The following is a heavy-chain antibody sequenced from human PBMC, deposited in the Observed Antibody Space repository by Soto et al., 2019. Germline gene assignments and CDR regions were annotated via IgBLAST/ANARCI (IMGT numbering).Heavy chain of an antibody. CDR1: GGSISTYR. J-gene: IGHJ4*02. D-gene: IGHD3-3*01. V-gene: IGHV4-59*01. CDR3: ARYDFWTGYYNY. Sequence: SETLSLTCTVSGGSISTYRWTWIRQPPGEGLEWIGYVYYGGSTDYNPSLKSRATISVDTSKNRFSLQLISVTAADTAVYYCARYDFWTGYYNYWGQGILVTVS. CDR2: VYYGGST.